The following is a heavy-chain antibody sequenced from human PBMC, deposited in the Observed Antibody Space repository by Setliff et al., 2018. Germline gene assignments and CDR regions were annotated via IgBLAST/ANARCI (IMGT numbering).Heavy chain of an antibody. CDR2: ISPYNGDA. D-gene: IGHD6-6*01. J-gene: IGHJ3*02. V-gene: IGHV1-18*01. Sequence: ASVKVSCKTSGYNFITFGVNWVRQVPGQGFEWMGWISPYNGDADYAQKFQGRVTLTTDTSTGTAYMELRALSSDDTAVYYCARDSWADSSSSGAFDIWGQGTMVTVSS. CDR1: GYNFITFG. CDR3: ARDSWADSSSSGAFDI.